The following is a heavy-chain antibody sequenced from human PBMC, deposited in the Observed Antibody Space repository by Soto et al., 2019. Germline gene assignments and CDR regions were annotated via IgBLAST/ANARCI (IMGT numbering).Heavy chain of an antibody. CDR1: GFTFSSYG. J-gene: IGHJ6*02. CDR3: ARCFPYGSGSYYCYGMDV. V-gene: IGHV3-30*03. CDR2: ISYDGSNK. D-gene: IGHD3-10*01. Sequence: PGGSLRLSCAASGFTFSSYGMHWVRQAPGKGLEWVAVISYDGSNKYYADSVKGRFTISRDNSKNTLYLQMNSLRAEDTAVYYCARCFPYGSGSYYCYGMDVWGQGTTVTVSS.